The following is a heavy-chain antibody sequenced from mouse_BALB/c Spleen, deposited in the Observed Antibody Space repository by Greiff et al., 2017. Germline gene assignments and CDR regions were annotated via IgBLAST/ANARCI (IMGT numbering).Heavy chain of an antibody. V-gene: IGHV3-2*02. CDR2: ISYSGST. J-gene: IGHJ4*01. CDR1: GYSITSDYA. D-gene: IGHD4-1*01. CDR3: ARGLGRDAMDY. Sequence: EVKLMESGPGLVKPSQSLSLTCTVTGYSITSDYAWNWIRQFPGNKLEWMGYISYSGSTSYNPSLKSRISITRDTSKNQFFLQLNSVTTEDTATYYCARGLGRDAMDYWGQGTSDTVSS.